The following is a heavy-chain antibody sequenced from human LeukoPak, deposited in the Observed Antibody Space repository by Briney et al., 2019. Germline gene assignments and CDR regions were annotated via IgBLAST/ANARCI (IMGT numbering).Heavy chain of an antibody. CDR3: ARVGGSNSDFDS. V-gene: IGHV5-51*01. CDR1: GYSFSTYW. CDR2: IYPGDSDA. D-gene: IGHD2-15*01. Sequence: RGESLKISCKGSGYSFSTYWIGWLRQMPGKGLEWMGIIYPGDSDARYSPSFQGQVTISADKSITTAFLQWSSLKASDTAMYYCARVGGSNSDFDSWGQGTLVTVSS. J-gene: IGHJ4*02.